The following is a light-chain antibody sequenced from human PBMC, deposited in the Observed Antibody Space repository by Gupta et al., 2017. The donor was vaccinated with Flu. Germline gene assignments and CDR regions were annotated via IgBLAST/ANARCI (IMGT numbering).Light chain of an antibody. V-gene: IGKV1-5*03. J-gene: IGKJ1*01. CDR2: TAS. Sequence: DIQMTQSPSTLSAAVGDRVTITRRASQRISSWLAWYQQKPGKAPNLLIDTASTLEIGVPSRCSGSGSGTEFTLTISSLQPDDFATYYCQQYNDYPATCGQGTKVEI. CDR1: QRISSW. CDR3: QQYNDYPAT.